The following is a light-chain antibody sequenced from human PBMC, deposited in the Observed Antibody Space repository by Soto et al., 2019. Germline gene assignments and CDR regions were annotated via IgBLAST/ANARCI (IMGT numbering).Light chain of an antibody. CDR1: QSVSSN. V-gene: IGKV3-15*01. Sequence: EIVMTQSPATLSVSPGERATLSCRASQSVSSNLAWYQQKPGQAPRLLIYGASTRATGIPARISGSGSGTEFTLTISRLEPEDFAVYYCQQYGRSPTFGPGTNV. J-gene: IGKJ3*01. CDR3: QQYGRSPT. CDR2: GAS.